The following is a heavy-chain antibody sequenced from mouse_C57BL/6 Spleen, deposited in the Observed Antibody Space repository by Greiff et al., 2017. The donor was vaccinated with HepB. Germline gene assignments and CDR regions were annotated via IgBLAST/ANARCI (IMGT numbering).Heavy chain of an antibody. V-gene: IGHV1-26*01. Sequence: EVQLQQSGPELVKPGASVKISCKASGYTFTDYYMNWVKQSHGKSLEWIGDINPNNGGTSYNQKFKGKATLTVDKSSSTAYMELRSLTSEDSAVYYCARHNDYEEGHYYAMDYWGQGTSVTVSS. CDR3: ARHNDYEEGHYYAMDY. D-gene: IGHD2-4*01. J-gene: IGHJ4*01. CDR2: INPNNGGT. CDR1: GYTFTDYY.